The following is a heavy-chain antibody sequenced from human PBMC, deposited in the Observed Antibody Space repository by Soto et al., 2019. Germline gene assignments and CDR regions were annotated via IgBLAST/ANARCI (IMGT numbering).Heavy chain of an antibody. D-gene: IGHD2-21*01. CDR1: GGSFSGYY. CDR3: ARGCSFSVAPTGAISPRVCYYMDV. V-gene: IGHV4-34*01. CDR2: INHSGST. J-gene: IGHJ6*03. Sequence: LEILSLTCAVYGGSFSGYYWSWIRQPPGKGLEWIGEINHSGSTNYNPSLKSRVTISVDTSKNQFSLKLSSVTAADTAVYYCARGCSFSVAPTGAISPRVCYYMDVWGKGTTVTVSS.